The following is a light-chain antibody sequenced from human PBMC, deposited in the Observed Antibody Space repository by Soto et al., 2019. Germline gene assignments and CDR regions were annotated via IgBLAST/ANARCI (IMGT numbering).Light chain of an antibody. CDR1: SSDVGGYNH. Sequence: QSALAQPASVSESPGQSITISCAGTSSDVGGYNHVSWYQQHADKAPKLLIHEVSNRPSGVSNRFSGSKSGNTASLTISGLQAEDEADYYCTSYTSISTYVFGAGTKVIV. J-gene: IGLJ1*01. CDR3: TSYTSISTYV. CDR2: EVS. V-gene: IGLV2-14*01.